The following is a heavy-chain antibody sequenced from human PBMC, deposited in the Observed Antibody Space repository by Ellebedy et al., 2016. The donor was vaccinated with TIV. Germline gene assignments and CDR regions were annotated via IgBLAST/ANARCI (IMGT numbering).Heavy chain of an antibody. J-gene: IGHJ4*02. Sequence: GESLKISCAASGFTFSSYAMSWVRQAPGKGLEWVSTISHTGSRTYYADYVEGRFTLSRDNSKKTLYLQMNSLRAEDTAVYFCAKDAREKARISWEHDCWGQGTLVTVSS. CDR2: ISHTGSRT. V-gene: IGHV3-23*01. CDR3: AKDAREKARISWEHDC. CDR1: GFTFSSYA. D-gene: IGHD5-24*01.